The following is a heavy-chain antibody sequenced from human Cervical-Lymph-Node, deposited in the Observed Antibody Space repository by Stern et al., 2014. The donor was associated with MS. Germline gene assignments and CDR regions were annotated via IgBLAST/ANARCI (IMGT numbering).Heavy chain of an antibody. CDR2: IWYDGSNP. D-gene: IGHD6-13*01. J-gene: IGHJ4*02. Sequence: VQLVESGGGVVQPGRSLRLSCAASGFSFSRYAMHWVRQAPGKGLEWVALIWYDGSNPYYADSVTGRFTISGDNFKNTLYLQMNSLRAEDTAVYYCASAYSSSHYYFDYWGQGTLVTVSS. V-gene: IGHV3-33*01. CDR3: ASAYSSSHYYFDY. CDR1: GFSFSRYA.